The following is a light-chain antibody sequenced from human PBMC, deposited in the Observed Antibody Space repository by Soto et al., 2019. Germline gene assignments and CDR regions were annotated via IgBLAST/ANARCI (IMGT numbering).Light chain of an antibody. Sequence: DIQMTHPPSSLSASVEDRVIITCRASQSISNHLNWYQQKPGKAPKPLIYKASTLKSGVPSRFSGSGSGTEFTLTISSLQPDDFGTYYCQQYSSFWTFGHGTKV. CDR2: KAS. V-gene: IGKV1-5*03. CDR3: QQYSSFWT. CDR1: QSISNH. J-gene: IGKJ1*01.